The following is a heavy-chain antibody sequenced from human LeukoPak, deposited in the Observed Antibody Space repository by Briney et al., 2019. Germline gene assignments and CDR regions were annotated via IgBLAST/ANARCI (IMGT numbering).Heavy chain of an antibody. CDR1: GYSNSSGYY. CDR3: ASLSY. CDR2: MYHSGIT. D-gene: IGHD3-9*01. V-gene: IGHV4-38-2*01. Sequence: SETLSLTCAVSGYSNSSGYYWGWIRQPPGKGLEWIGSMYHSGITYYNPSLKSRVTISVGTSKNQFSLKLTSVTAADTAVYYCASLSYWGQGTLVTVSS. J-gene: IGHJ4*02.